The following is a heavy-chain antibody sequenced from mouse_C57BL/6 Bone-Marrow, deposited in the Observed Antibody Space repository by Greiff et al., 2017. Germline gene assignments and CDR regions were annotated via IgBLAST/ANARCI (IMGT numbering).Heavy chain of an antibody. CDR3: ARWLLPRYFDV. D-gene: IGHD2-3*01. Sequence: VQLQQSGPELVKPGASVKISCKASGYAFSSSWMNWVKQRPGKGLEWIGRIYPGDGDTNYNGKFKGKATLTADKSSSTAYMQLSSLTSEDSAVYFCARWLLPRYFDVWGTGTTVTVSS. CDR2: IYPGDGDT. V-gene: IGHV1-82*01. CDR1: GYAFSSSW. J-gene: IGHJ1*03.